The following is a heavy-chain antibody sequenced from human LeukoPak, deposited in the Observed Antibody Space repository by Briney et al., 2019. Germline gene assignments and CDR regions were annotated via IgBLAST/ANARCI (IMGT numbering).Heavy chain of an antibody. J-gene: IGHJ3*02. CDR2: ISAYNGNT. CDR1: GYTFTSYG. CDR3: ARVLGLDYAFDI. V-gene: IGHV1-18*01. D-gene: IGHD3/OR15-3a*01. Sequence: ASVKVSCKASGYTFTSYGISWVRQAPGQGLEWMGWISAYNGNTNYAQKLQGRVTMTTDTSTGTAYMELSSLRSEDTAVYYCARVLGLDYAFDIWGQGTMVTVSS.